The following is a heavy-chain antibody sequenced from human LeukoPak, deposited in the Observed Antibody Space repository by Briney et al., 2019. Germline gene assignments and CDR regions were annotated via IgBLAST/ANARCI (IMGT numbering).Heavy chain of an antibody. CDR3: ARAGVAVAPDAFDI. J-gene: IGHJ3*02. CDR2: ISSSGSTI. Sequence: GGSLRLSCAASGFTFSSYEMNWVRQAPGKGLEWVSYISSSGSTIYYADSVKGRFTISRDNAKNSLCLQMNSLRAEDTAVYYCARAGVAVAPDAFDIWGQGTMITVSS. D-gene: IGHD6-19*01. CDR1: GFTFSSYE. V-gene: IGHV3-48*03.